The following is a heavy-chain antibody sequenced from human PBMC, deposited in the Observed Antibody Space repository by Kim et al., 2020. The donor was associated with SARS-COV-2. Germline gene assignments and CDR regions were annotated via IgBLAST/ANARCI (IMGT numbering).Heavy chain of an antibody. J-gene: IGHJ4*02. Sequence: ASVKVSCKASGYTFTGYYMHWVRQAPGQGLEWMGRINPNSGGTNYAQKFQGRVTMTRDTSIRTAYMELSRLRYDDTAVYYCARGLTGSRDYWGQGTLVTVSS. CDR1: GYTFTGYY. CDR3: ARGLTGSRDY. D-gene: IGHD3-10*01. V-gene: IGHV1-2*06. CDR2: INPNSGGT.